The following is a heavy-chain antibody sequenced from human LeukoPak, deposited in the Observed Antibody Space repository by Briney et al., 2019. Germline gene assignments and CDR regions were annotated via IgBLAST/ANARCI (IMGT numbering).Heavy chain of an antibody. CDR1: GFTFSSYG. J-gene: IGHJ4*02. V-gene: IGHV3-33*01. D-gene: IGHD2-15*01. CDR2: IWYDGSNK. CDR3: ARAATLGDPMDY. Sequence: GGSLRLSCAASGFTFSSYGMHWVRPAPGKGLEWVAVIWYDGSNKYYADSVKGRFTISRDNSKNTLYLQMNSLRAEDTAVYYCARAATLGDPMDYWGQGTLVTVSS.